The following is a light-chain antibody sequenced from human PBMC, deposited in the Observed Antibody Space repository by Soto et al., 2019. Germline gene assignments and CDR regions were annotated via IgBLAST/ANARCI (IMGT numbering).Light chain of an antibody. Sequence: GDIFTINCRKSQSISIYLNWYQLKPGKAPNLLMYGASYLKSGVPTRFSGSGSGTDFTLTISSLQPEDFAIYYCQQTYTTPATTFVHRTRIE. J-gene: IGKJ5*01. CDR3: QQTYTTPATT. CDR1: QSISIY. V-gene: IGKV1-39*01. CDR2: GAS.